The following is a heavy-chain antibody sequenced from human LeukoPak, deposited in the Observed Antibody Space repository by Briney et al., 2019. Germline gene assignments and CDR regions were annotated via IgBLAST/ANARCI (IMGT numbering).Heavy chain of an antibody. V-gene: IGHV1-18*01. CDR3: ARAEKPNWGNYYYYCMDV. Sequence: SVKVSCKASGYTFSSYGISWVRQAPGQGLEWMGWISAYSGNTHYAQKFQGRFTMTTDTSTTTAYMELRGLRSDDTAVYYCARAEKPNWGNYYYYCMDVWGKGTTVTVSS. CDR2: ISAYSGNT. J-gene: IGHJ6*03. D-gene: IGHD7-27*01. CDR1: GYTFSSYG.